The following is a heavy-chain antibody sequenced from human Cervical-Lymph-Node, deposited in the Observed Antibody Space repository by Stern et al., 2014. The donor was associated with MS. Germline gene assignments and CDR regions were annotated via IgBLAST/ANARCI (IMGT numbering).Heavy chain of an antibody. CDR2: IIPIFATA. D-gene: IGHD5-12*01. CDR3: ARLGSGYDSSYLDF. J-gene: IGHJ4*02. V-gene: IGHV1-69*01. Sequence: QLVQSGSEAKKPGSSVKVSCKVSGGTFSTDKISWVRQAPGQGLEWMGAIIPIFATADYAQRFQDRVTIIADESTSEGHMELSSLRSEDTGVYYCARLGSGYDSSYLDFWGQGTLVTVSS. CDR1: GGTFSTDK.